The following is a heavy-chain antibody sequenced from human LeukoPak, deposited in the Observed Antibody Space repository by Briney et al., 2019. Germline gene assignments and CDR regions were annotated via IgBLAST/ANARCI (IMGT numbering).Heavy chain of an antibody. D-gene: IGHD1-26*01. V-gene: IGHV3-23*01. CDR2: ISGSGGST. CDR1: GFTFSSYA. Sequence: GGSLRLSCAASGFTFSSYAMSWVRQAPGKGLEWVSAISGSGGSTYYADSVKGRFTISRDNAKNSLYLQMNSLRDEDTAVYYCARGYSGSRGAFDIWGQGTMVTVSS. J-gene: IGHJ3*02. CDR3: ARGYSGSRGAFDI.